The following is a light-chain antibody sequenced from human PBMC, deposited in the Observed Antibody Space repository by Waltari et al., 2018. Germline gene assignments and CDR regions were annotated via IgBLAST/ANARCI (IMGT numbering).Light chain of an antibody. V-gene: IGLV1-51*01. CDR2: EDN. CDR1: TPNIGNNY. CDR3: GTWDSSLGIGV. J-gene: IGLJ3*02. Sequence: QSVLTQAPSVSAAPGQKFTISCSGSTPNIGNNYVSWYQQFPGTAPKLLIYEDNRRPSGIPDRFSGSKSGASATLGITGLQTGDEANYYCGTWDSSLGIGVLGGGTRVTVL.